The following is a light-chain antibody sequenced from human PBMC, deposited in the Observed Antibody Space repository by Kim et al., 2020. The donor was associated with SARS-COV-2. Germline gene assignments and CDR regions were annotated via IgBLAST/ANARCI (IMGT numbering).Light chain of an antibody. Sequence: QSALTQPPSASGSPGQSVTISCTGTSSDVGGYNYVSWYQQHPGKAPKLMIYEVSKRPSGVPDRFSGSKSGHTASLTVSGLEAEDVAHYYCSSYGGTNTVVFGGGTQLTVL. J-gene: IGLJ2*01. CDR1: SSDVGGYNY. V-gene: IGLV2-8*01. CDR2: EVS. CDR3: SSYGGTNTVV.